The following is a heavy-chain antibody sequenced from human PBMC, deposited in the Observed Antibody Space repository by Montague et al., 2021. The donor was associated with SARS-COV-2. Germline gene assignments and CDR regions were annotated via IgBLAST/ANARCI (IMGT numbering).Heavy chain of an antibody. D-gene: IGHD6-19*01. CDR2: NKHSGST. V-gene: IGHV4-34*01. Sequence: NKHSGSTNYNPSLKSRVTISVDTSKNQFSLKLSSVTAADTAVCYCARGSRQWLVRPPHYYYFDYWGQGTLVTVSS. J-gene: IGHJ4*02. CDR3: ARGSRQWLVRPPHYYYFDY.